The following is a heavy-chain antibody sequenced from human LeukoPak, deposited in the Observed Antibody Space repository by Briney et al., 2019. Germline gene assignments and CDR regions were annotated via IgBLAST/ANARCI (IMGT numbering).Heavy chain of an antibody. J-gene: IGHJ4*02. D-gene: IGHD3-9*01. CDR1: GGSISSYY. CDR3: GGVDIFTGFDY. Sequence: SETLSLTCTVSGGSISSYYWSWIRQPAGKGLEWIGRIYTSGRTNYNPSLKSRVIMSVDTSNNQYFLKLSNVTSAETGVYYCGGVDIFTGFDYWGQETLVTVSS. V-gene: IGHV4-4*07. CDR2: IYTSGRT.